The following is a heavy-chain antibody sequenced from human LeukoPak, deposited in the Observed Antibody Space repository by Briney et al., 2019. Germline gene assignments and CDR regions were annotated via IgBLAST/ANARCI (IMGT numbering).Heavy chain of an antibody. Sequence: GGSLRLSCAASGFTCSSHAMSWVRQAPGKGLEWVSAISGSGGTTYYADSVKGRCTISRDNTKNTLYLQVNSLRAEDTALYYCAKDRLPVERGIDYWGQGTLVTVSS. D-gene: IGHD3-16*01. CDR1: GFTCSSHA. J-gene: IGHJ4*02. CDR2: ISGSGGTT. CDR3: AKDRLPVERGIDY. V-gene: IGHV3-23*01.